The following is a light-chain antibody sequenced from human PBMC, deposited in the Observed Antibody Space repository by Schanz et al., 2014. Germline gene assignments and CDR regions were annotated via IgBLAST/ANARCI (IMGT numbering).Light chain of an antibody. CDR1: QSVSNNY. V-gene: IGKV3-20*01. CDR2: GAS. Sequence: EIVLTQSPDTLSLSPGERATLSCRASQSVSNNYLAWYQQKPGQAPRLLIYGASNRATGIPDRFSGSGSGTDFTLTISRLEPEDFAVYYCQQYGDSPYTFGQGTKLEIK. J-gene: IGKJ2*01. CDR3: QQYGDSPYT.